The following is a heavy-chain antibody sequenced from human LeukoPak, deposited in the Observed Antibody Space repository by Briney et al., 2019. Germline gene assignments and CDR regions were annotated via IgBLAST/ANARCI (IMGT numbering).Heavy chain of an antibody. V-gene: IGHV3-43*02. CDR1: GFTFDDYA. CDR3: AKDRPPYYYDSSGIDAFDI. CDR2: ISGDGGST. J-gene: IGHJ3*02. D-gene: IGHD3-22*01. Sequence: PGGSLRLSCAASGFTFDDYAMHWVRQAPGEGLEWVSLISGDGGSTYYADSVKGRFTISRDNSKNSLYLQMNSLRTEDTALYYCAKDRPPYYYDSSGIDAFDIWGQGTMVTVSS.